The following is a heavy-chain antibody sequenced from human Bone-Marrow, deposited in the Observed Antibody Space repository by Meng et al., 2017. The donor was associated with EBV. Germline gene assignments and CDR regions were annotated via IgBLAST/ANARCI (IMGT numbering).Heavy chain of an antibody. Sequence: VQLGESGGGLVKPGGSLRLSCAASGFTFSDYYMSWIRQAPGKGLEWVSYISSSGSTIYYADSVKGRFTISRDNAKNTLFLQMNSLRAEDTAVYYCAKDRNYGDYEDYFDYWGQGTLVTVSS. CDR2: ISSSGSTI. CDR1: GFTFSDYY. V-gene: IGHV3-11*01. D-gene: IGHD4-17*01. CDR3: AKDRNYGDYEDYFDY. J-gene: IGHJ4*02.